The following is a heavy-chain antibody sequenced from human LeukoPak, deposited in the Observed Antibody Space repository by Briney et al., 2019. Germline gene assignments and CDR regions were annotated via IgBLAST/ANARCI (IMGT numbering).Heavy chain of an antibody. CDR1: GFTFSSYA. D-gene: IGHD1-26*01. Sequence: GGSLGLSCAASGFTFSSYAMSWVRQAPGKGLEWVSAISGSGGSTYYADSVKGRFTISRDNSKNTLYLRMNSLRAEDTAVYYCAKFFSGSYLAFDYWGQGTLVTVSS. V-gene: IGHV3-23*01. CDR2: ISGSGGST. CDR3: AKFFSGSYLAFDY. J-gene: IGHJ4*02.